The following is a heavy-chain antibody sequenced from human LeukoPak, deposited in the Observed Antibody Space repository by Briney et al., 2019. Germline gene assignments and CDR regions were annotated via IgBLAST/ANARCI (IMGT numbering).Heavy chain of an antibody. J-gene: IGHJ4*02. D-gene: IGHD3-10*01. CDR2: IYYSGST. V-gene: IGHV4-39*07. CDR3: ARNDYYGSGNYWYLDY. CDR1: GGSIISSIYY. Sequence: PSETLSLTCTVSGGSIISSIYYWVWIRQPPGKGLEWIGSIYYSGSTYYNPSLKSRVTISVDTSKNQFSLKLSSVTAADTALYHCARNDYYGSGNYWYLDYWGQGTLVTVSS.